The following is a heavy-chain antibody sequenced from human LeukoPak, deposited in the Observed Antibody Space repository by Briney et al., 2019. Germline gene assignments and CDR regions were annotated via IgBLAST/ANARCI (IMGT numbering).Heavy chain of an antibody. D-gene: IGHD1-1*01. CDR2: INPNSGGT. CDR1: VYTFTGYD. Sequence: ASVKVSCKASVYTFTGYDIHWVRQAPGQGLERMGWINPNSGGTNYAQNFQGTVTMTRDTSTSTAYMELSRLRSDDTAVYYCARRLGAGTTLGYWGQGTLVTVSS. V-gene: IGHV1-2*02. CDR3: ARRLGAGTTLGY. J-gene: IGHJ4*02.